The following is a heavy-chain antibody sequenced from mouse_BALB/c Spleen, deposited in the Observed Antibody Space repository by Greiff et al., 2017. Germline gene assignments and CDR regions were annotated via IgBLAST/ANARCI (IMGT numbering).Heavy chain of an antibody. CDR1: GYSITSDYA. V-gene: IGHV3-2*02. CDR3: ARPYDYEGFAY. J-gene: IGHJ3*01. Sequence: DVQLQESGPGLVKPSQSLSLTCTVTGYSITSDYAWNWIRQFPGNKLEWMGYISYSGSTSYNPSLKSRISITRDTSKNQFFLQLNSVTTEDTATYYCARPYDYEGFAYWGQGTLVTVSA. CDR2: ISYSGST. D-gene: IGHD2-4*01.